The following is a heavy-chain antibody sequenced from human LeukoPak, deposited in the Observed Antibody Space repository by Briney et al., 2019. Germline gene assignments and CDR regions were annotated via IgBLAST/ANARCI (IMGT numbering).Heavy chain of an antibody. Sequence: GGSLRLSCAASGFTFSTFAMIWVRQPPGKGLEWVSSIFPSGGEIHYADSVRGRFAISRDNSKSTLSLQMNSLRAEDTAIFYCATYRQVLLPFESWGQGTLVTVSS. D-gene: IGHD2-8*02. V-gene: IGHV3-23*01. CDR1: GFTFSTFA. J-gene: IGHJ4*02. CDR2: IFPSGGEI. CDR3: ATYRQVLLPFES.